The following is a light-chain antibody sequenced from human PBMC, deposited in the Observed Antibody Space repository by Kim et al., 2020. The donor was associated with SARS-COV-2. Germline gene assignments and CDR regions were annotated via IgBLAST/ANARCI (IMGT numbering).Light chain of an antibody. Sequence: VSPGESATLSCRASQTVGTKLAWYQQKPGQAPRLLVYEASTRATGVPDRFSGTVSGSEFTLHITGLQSDDFAVYYCHQYNYWPRTFGQGTKVDIK. CDR1: QTVGTK. J-gene: IGKJ1*01. V-gene: IGKV3-15*01. CDR3: HQYNYWPRT. CDR2: EAS.